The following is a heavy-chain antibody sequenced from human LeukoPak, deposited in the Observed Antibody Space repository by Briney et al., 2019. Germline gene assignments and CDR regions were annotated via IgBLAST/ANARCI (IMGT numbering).Heavy chain of an antibody. CDR1: GFTFSSYS. CDR3: AREYYYDSSGYYSEFDY. Sequence: PGGSLRLSCAASGFTFSSYSMNWVRQAPGKGLEWVSSISSSSSYIYYADSVKGRFTISRDNAKNSLYLQMNSLRAEDTAVYYCAREYYYDSSGYYSEFDYWGQGTLVTVSS. CDR2: ISSSSSYI. J-gene: IGHJ4*02. D-gene: IGHD3-22*01. V-gene: IGHV3-21*01.